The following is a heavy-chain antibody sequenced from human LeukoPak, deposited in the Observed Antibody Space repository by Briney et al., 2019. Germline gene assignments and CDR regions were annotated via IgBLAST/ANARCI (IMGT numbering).Heavy chain of an antibody. CDR1: GGSISSSSYY. V-gene: IGHV4-39*07. J-gene: IGHJ4*02. CDR2: IYCSGST. CDR3: AREGLQNIDY. Sequence: PSETLSLTCTVSGGSISSSSYYWGWIRQPPGKGLEWIGSIYCSGSTYYNPSLKSRVTISVDTSKNQFSLKLSSVTAADTAVYYCAREGLQNIDYWGQGTLVTVSS. D-gene: IGHD2/OR15-2a*01.